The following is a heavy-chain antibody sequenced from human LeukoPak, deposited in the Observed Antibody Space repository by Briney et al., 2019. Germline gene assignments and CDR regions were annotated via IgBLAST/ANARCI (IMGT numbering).Heavy chain of an antibody. CDR1: GGTFSSYA. Sequence: GASVKVSCKASGGTFSSYAISWVRQAPGQGLEWMGGIIPIFGTANYAQKFQGRVTITADKSTSTAYMELSSLRSEDTAVYYCARGGNKLRLYDAFDIWGQGTMVTVSS. V-gene: IGHV1-69*06. D-gene: IGHD1-26*01. CDR2: IIPIFGTA. J-gene: IGHJ3*02. CDR3: ARGGNKLRLYDAFDI.